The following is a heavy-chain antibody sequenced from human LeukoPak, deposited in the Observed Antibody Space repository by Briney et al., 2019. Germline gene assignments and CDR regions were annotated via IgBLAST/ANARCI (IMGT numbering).Heavy chain of an antibody. CDR2: INPSSGGT. V-gene: IGHV1-2*02. CDR1: GYTFTGYY. Sequence: GASVKVSCKASGYTFTGYYMHWVRQAPGQGLEWMGWINPSSGGTNYAQKFQGRVTMTRDTSISTAYMELSRLRSDDTAVYYCARDPGGWDVDYWGQGTLVTVSS. CDR3: ARDPGGWDVDY. D-gene: IGHD6-19*01. J-gene: IGHJ4*02.